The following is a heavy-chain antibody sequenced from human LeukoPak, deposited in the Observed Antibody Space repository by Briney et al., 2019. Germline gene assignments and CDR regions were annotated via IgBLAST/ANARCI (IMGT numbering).Heavy chain of an antibody. D-gene: IGHD5-12*01. Sequence: SETLSLTCTVSGGSISSYYWSWIRQPPGGGLWRIGYIYYSVSTNYNPPLKRRVTISLDTSKSQFSLKLRSVTAADTAVYYCARSGLDSRYYFGMDVWGQGTTVTVSS. CDR3: ARSGLDSRYYFGMDV. V-gene: IGHV4-59*01. CDR1: GGSISSYY. CDR2: IYYSVST. J-gene: IGHJ6*02.